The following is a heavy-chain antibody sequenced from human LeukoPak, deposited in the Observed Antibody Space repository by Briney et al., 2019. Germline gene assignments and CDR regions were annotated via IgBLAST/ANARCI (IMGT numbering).Heavy chain of an antibody. D-gene: IGHD5-18*01. CDR1: GFTFSSYA. Sequence: QPGRSLRLSCAAPGFTFSSYAMHRVRQAPGKGLEWVAVISHDGNNKYNADSVKGRFTISRDNSKNTLYLQTNSLRAEDTAVYYCAREGVYSNGPFDYWGQGTRVTVSS. CDR2: ISHDGNNK. J-gene: IGHJ4*02. CDR3: AREGVYSNGPFDY. V-gene: IGHV3-30-3*01.